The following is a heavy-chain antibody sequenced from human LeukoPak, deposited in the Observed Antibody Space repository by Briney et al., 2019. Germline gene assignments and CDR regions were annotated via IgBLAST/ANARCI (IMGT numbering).Heavy chain of an antibody. J-gene: IGHJ4*02. D-gene: IGHD5-18*01. CDR3: ARDVAMAGYYFDC. CDR1: GGSISSNY. V-gene: IGHV4-59*01. CDR2: IYHSGST. Sequence: SETLSLTCSVSGGSISSNYWSWIRQPPGKGLEWIGYIYHSGSTNYNPSLKSRVTISIDTSKNQFSLKLGSVTAADTAVYYCARDVAMAGYYFDCWGQGTLVTVSS.